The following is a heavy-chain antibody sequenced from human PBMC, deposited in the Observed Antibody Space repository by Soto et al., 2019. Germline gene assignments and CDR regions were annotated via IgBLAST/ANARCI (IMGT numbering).Heavy chain of an antibody. CDR2: IKSKTYGGTT. J-gene: IGHJ4*02. CDR3: TTDFHLGVQLRPIDY. Sequence: EVQLVESGGGLVKPGGSLRLSSAASGFTFSNAWMSWVRQAPGKGLEWVGRIKSKTYGGTTDYAAPVKGRFTISRDDSKNTLYLQMNSLKTEDTAVYYCTTDFHLGVQLRPIDYWGQGTLVTVSS. V-gene: IGHV3-15*01. D-gene: IGHD5-18*01. CDR1: GFTFSNAW.